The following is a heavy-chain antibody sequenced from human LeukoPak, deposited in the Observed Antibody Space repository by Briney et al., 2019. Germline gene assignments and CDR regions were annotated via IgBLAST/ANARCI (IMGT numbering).Heavy chain of an antibody. Sequence: SLRLSCAASGFTVSSNYMSWVRQAPGKGLEWVAVISHDGSNKYNADSVKGRFTISRDKSKNTLYLQMNSLRTEDTAVYYCARGGFEWLYDAFDIWGQGTMVTVSS. CDR1: GFTVSSNY. CDR2: ISHDGSNK. CDR3: ARGGFEWLYDAFDI. D-gene: IGHD3-3*01. V-gene: IGHV3-30-3*01. J-gene: IGHJ3*02.